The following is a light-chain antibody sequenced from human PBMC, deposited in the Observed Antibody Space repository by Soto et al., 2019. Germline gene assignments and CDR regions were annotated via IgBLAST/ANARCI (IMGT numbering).Light chain of an antibody. V-gene: IGKV3-15*01. CDR2: GAS. J-gene: IGKJ3*01. CDR1: QTVSDA. CDR3: QQYHDWPPIT. Sequence: EIVMTQSPATLFVSPGERATLSCRASQTVSDALAWYQQKPGQAPRLLIYGASTRATDIPARFSGGGSGTEFTHTIISLQYEDSAICYCQQYHDWPPITFGPGTKVNI.